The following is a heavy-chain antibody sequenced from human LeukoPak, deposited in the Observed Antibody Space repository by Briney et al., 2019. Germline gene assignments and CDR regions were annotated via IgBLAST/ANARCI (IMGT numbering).Heavy chain of an antibody. CDR2: INHSGST. CDR3: ARGTRGVVVAATQVWFDP. Sequence: PSETLSLTCAVYGGSFSGYYWSWIRQPPGKVLEWIGEINHSGSTNYNPSLKSRVTISVDTSKNQSSLKLSSVTAADTAVYYCARGTRGVVVAATQVWFDPWGQGTLVTVSS. CDR1: GGSFSGYY. J-gene: IGHJ5*02. D-gene: IGHD2-15*01. V-gene: IGHV4-34*01.